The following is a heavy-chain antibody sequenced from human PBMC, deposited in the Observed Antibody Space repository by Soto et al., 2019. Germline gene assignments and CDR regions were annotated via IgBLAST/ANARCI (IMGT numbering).Heavy chain of an antibody. D-gene: IGHD3-16*02. CDR1: GFTFSSFS. CDR2: ISSGSGYI. Sequence: EVQLVESGGGLVNPGGSLRLSCAASGFTFSSFSMNWVRQAPGKGLEWVSSISSGSGYIYYADSVKGRFTISRDNAKNSLYLQMNSLRAEDTAVYYCARESSTFGGVIVCHFDYWGQGSLVTVSS. CDR3: ARESSTFGGVIVCHFDY. V-gene: IGHV3-21*01. J-gene: IGHJ4*02.